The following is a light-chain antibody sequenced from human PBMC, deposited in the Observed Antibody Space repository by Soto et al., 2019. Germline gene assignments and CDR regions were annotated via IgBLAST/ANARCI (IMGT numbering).Light chain of an antibody. V-gene: IGKV3-20*01. CDR2: GAS. Sequence: EIVLTQSPGTLSVSPGERATLSCRASQSVSSTYLAWYQQNPGQAPRLLIYGASSRATGIPDRFSGSGSGTDFTLTISRLEPEDFAVYFCQQYGSSSYTFGQGTKLEIK. CDR3: QQYGSSSYT. CDR1: QSVSSTY. J-gene: IGKJ2*01.